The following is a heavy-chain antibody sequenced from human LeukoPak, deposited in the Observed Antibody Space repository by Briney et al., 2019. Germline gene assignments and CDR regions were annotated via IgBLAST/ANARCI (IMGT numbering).Heavy chain of an antibody. CDR1: GYTFTSYG. V-gene: IGHV1-18*01. J-gene: IGHJ4*02. CDR2: ISAYNGNT. Sequence: ASVKVSCKASGYTFTSYGISWVRQAPGQGLEWMGWISAYNGNTNYAQKLQGRVTMTTDTSTSTAYMELRSLRSDDTAVYYCARDPYPPYFVVVPAANYYFDYWGQGTLVTVSS. D-gene: IGHD2-2*01. CDR3: ARDPYPPYFVVVPAANYYFDY.